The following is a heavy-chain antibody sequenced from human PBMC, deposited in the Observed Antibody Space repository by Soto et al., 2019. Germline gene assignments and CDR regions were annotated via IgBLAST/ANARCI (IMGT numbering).Heavy chain of an antibody. J-gene: IGHJ6*02. CDR1: GFTFSSYA. CDR3: ARAPYGDYEDYYYGMDV. CDR2: ISYDGSNK. V-gene: IGHV3-30-3*01. D-gene: IGHD4-17*01. Sequence: GGSLRLSCAASGFTFSSYAMHWVRQAPGKGLEWVAVISYDGSNKYYADSVKGRFTISRDNSKNTLYLQMNSLGAEDTAVYYCARAPYGDYEDYYYGMDVWGQGTTVTVSS.